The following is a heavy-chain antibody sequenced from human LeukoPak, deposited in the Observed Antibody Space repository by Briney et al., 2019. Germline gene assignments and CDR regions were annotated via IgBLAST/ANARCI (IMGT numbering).Heavy chain of an antibody. D-gene: IGHD5-12*01. V-gene: IGHV1-2*02. CDR1: GYTFTGYY. CDR3: ARDLVYIVPPGAFDI. CDR2: INPNSGGT. Sequence: ASVKVSCKASGYTFTGYYMHWVRQAPGQGLEWMGWINPNSGGTNYAQKFQGRVTMTRDTSISTAYMELSRLRSEDTAVYYCARDLVYIVPPGAFDIWGQGTMVTVSS. J-gene: IGHJ3*02.